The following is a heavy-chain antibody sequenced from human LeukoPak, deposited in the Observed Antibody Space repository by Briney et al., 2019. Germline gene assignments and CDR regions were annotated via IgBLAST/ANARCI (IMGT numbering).Heavy chain of an antibody. CDR2: INPSGGST. J-gene: IGHJ4*02. CDR1: GYTFTSYY. CDR3: ARDHCSGGSCYGDY. D-gene: IGHD2-15*01. Sequence: ASVTVSCTASGYTFTSYYMHWVRQAPGQGLEWMGIINPSGGSTSYAQKFQGRVTMTRDMSTSTVYMELSSLRSEDTAVYYCARDHCSGGSCYGDYWGQGTLVTVSS. V-gene: IGHV1-46*01.